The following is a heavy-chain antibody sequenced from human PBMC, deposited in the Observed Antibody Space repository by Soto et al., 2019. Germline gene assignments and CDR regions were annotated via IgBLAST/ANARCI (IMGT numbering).Heavy chain of an antibody. CDR3: ARAHYDTVGFGLDP. J-gene: IGHJ5*02. V-gene: IGHV4-59*01. CDR1: GDSISSGY. D-gene: IGHD3-22*01. Sequence: QVHLQESGPGLVKPSETLSLTCSVSGDSISSGYWTWIRQPPGRGLEWIGYMYYSGSFNYNPSLETLVIISVDTSKNQFSLRLSAVTAADAAVYSCARAHYDTVGFGLDPWGQGALVTVSS. CDR2: MYYSGSF.